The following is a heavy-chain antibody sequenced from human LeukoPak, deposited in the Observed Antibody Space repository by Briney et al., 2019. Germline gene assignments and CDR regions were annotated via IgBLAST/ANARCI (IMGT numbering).Heavy chain of an antibody. CDR1: GGSISSYY. V-gene: IGHV4-59*08. D-gene: IGHD3-22*01. CDR2: IYYSGST. J-gene: IGHJ4*02. CDR3: ARITYYYDSSGYIFDY. Sequence: SETLSLTCTVSGGSISSYYWSWIRQPPGKELEWIGYIYYSGSTNYNPSLKSRVTISVDTSKNQFSLKLSSVTAADTAVYYCARITYYYDSSGYIFDYWGQGTLVTVSS.